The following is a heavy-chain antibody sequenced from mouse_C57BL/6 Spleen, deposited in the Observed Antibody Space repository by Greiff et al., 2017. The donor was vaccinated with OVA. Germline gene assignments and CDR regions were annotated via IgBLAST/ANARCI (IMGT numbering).Heavy chain of an antibody. Sequence: QVQLQQPGAELVMPVASVKLSCKASGYTFTSYWMHWVKQRPGQGLEWIGEIDPSDSYTNYNQKFKGKSTLTVDKSSSTAYMQLSSLTSEDSAVYYCARYYYGSSYVYYFDYWGQGTTLTVSS. D-gene: IGHD1-1*01. V-gene: IGHV1-69*01. CDR2: IDPSDSYT. CDR3: ARYYYGSSYVYYFDY. J-gene: IGHJ2*01. CDR1: GYTFTSYW.